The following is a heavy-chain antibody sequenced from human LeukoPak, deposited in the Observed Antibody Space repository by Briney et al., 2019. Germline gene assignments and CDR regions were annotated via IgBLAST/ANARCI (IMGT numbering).Heavy chain of an antibody. J-gene: IGHJ4*02. D-gene: IGHD6-6*01. CDR1: GYSISSGYY. CDR3: ARDLGIAARPDY. Sequence: PSETLSLTCTVSGYSISSGYYWGWIRQPPGKGLEWIGSIYHSGSTYYNPSLKSRVTISVDTSKNQFSLKLSSVTAADTAEYYCARDLGIAARPDYWGQGTLVTVSS. V-gene: IGHV4-38-2*02. CDR2: IYHSGST.